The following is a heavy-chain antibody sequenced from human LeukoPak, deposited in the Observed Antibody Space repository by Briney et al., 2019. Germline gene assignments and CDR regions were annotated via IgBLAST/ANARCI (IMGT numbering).Heavy chain of an antibody. V-gene: IGHV3-23*01. J-gene: IGHJ4*02. D-gene: IGHD6-6*01. Sequence: GGSLRLSCAASGFTFSSYAMSWVRQAPGKGLEWVSAISGSGGSTYYADSVKGRFTISRDNSKNTLYLQMNSLRAEDTAVYYCARDRGFEYSDTGSFDYWGQGTLVTVSS. CDR2: ISGSGGST. CDR1: GFTFSSYA. CDR3: ARDRGFEYSDTGSFDY.